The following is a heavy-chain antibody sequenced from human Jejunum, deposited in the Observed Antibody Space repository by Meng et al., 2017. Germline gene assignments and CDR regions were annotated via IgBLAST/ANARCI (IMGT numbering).Heavy chain of an antibody. V-gene: IGHV1-18*01. CDR3: SRSRGALANCDY. CDR2: ISAHNDNT. D-gene: IGHD1-26*01. J-gene: IGHJ4*02. CDR1: GCTFTTYG. Sequence: QVQLVQSGAEEKKPGASVKVSCKASGCTFTTYGIIWVRQAPGQGLEWMGWISAHNDNTNFAQKLQGRVTMTTDTSTSTDYMDLRSLRSDDTAVYYCSRSRGALANCDYWGQGTLVTVSS.